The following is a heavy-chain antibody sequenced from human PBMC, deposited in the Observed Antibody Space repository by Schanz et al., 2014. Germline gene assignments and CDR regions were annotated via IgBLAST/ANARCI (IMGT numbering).Heavy chain of an antibody. CDR2: ISGYTGDT. CDR1: GYDFHIYA. CDR3: TRGGYSYALSAFDI. J-gene: IGHJ3*02. D-gene: IGHD5-18*01. Sequence: QILLVQPGPEVKKPGASVTVSCKASGYDFHIYAYSWVRQAPGQGPEWIGWISGYTGDTKYAQKFQHRVNMTTDRTTSTAYMELRSLRSDDTALYYCTRGGYSYALSAFDIWGQGTMVTVSS. V-gene: IGHV1-18*01.